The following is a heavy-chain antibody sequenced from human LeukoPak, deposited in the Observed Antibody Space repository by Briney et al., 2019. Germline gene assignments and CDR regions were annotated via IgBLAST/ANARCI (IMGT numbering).Heavy chain of an antibody. D-gene: IGHD3-3*01. V-gene: IGHV4-34*01. CDR1: GGSFSGYY. J-gene: IGHJ5*02. CDR2: INHSGST. Sequence: SDPLPHTCGVYGGSFSGYYWSWIRQPPGKGLEWISEINHSGSTNHIPSLKSRVTISVDTSKNQLSLRLSSVTAADTAVYYCARGHQIRVFPSWGQGTLVTVSS. CDR3: ARGHQIRVFPS.